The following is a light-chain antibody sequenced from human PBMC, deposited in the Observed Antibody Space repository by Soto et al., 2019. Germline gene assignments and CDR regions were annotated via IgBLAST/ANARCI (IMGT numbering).Light chain of an antibody. CDR3: CSHAGGSSWV. CDR1: SSDVGAYDR. V-gene: IGLV2-11*01. CDR2: DVT. J-gene: IGLJ3*02. Sequence: QSVLTQPRSVSGSPGQSVTISCTGTSSDVGAYDRVSWYQHHPTKAPKLIIYDVTKRPSGVPDRFSDSKSGSTTSLTISGLQAEDEPDYYCCSHAGGSSWVFGGGTKLTVL.